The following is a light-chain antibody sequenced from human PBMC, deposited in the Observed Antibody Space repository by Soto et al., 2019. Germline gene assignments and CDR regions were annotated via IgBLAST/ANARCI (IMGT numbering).Light chain of an antibody. CDR2: ATY. Sequence: QLTQSPSSLSASVGDRVTITCRASEDISTYLAWYQQKPGKAPTLLIYATYTLQSGVPSRFSGGGFGTAFTLTINSLQPEDFATYYCQHLSPYPLLTFGGGTKVEI. CDR1: EDISTY. V-gene: IGKV1-9*01. J-gene: IGKJ4*01. CDR3: QHLSPYPLLT.